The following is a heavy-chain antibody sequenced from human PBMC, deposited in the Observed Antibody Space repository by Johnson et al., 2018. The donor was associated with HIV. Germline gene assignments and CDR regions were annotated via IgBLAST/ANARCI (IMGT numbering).Heavy chain of an antibody. CDR1: GFAVSSNY. J-gene: IGHJ3*02. V-gene: IGHV3-66*02. CDR2: LYSAGSA. Sequence: VQLVESGGGLVKPGRSLRLSCAASGFAVSSNYMNWVRQTPGKGLEWVSILYSAGSAYYADSVKGRFTISRDNSKNTLYLQMNSLRPEDTAVYYCARAPPYYGGYSVSDACDIWGQGTMVTVSS. D-gene: IGHD3-22*01. CDR3: ARAPPYYGGYSVSDACDI.